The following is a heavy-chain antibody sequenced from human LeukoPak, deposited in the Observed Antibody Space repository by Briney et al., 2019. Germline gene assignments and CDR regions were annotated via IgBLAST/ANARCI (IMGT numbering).Heavy chain of an antibody. J-gene: IGHJ5*02. V-gene: IGHV3-21*01. Sequence: GGSLRLSCAASGFTFSSYSMNWVRQAPGKGLEWVSSISSSSSYIYYADSVKGRFTIPRDNAKNSLYLQMNSLRAEDTAVYYCAREPRGYCSGGSCTPGPNWFDPWGQGTLVTVSS. CDR2: ISSSSSYI. CDR3: AREPRGYCSGGSCTPGPNWFDP. CDR1: GFTFSSYS. D-gene: IGHD2-15*01.